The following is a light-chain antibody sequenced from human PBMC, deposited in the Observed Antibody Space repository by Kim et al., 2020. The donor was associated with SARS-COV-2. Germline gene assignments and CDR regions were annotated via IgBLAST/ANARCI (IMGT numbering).Light chain of an antibody. J-gene: IGKJ4*01. V-gene: IGKV3-11*01. CDR3: QQRSNWLT. Sequence: SLSPGERATRTCRASQSVSSYLAWYQQQPGQAPRLVIDDASNRATGIPARFSGSGSGTDFTLTISSLEPEDFAVYYCQQRSNWLTFGGGTKVDIK. CDR1: QSVSSY. CDR2: DAS.